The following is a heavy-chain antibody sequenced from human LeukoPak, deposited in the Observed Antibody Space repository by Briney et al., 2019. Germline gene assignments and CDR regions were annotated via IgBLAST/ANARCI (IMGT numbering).Heavy chain of an antibody. V-gene: IGHV3-11*01. Sequence: GGSLRLSCAASGFTFSDYYMSWVRQAPGKGLEWVSYISSSGSTIYYADSVRGRFTISRDNAKNSLYLQMNSPRAEDTAVYYCAKDYYDSSGYRLYLQHWGQGTLVTVSS. CDR3: AKDYYDSSGYRLYLQH. J-gene: IGHJ1*01. CDR2: ISSSGSTI. D-gene: IGHD3-22*01. CDR1: GFTFSDYY.